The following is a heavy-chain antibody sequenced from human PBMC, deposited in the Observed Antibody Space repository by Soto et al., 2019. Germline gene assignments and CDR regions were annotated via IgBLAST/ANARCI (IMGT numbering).Heavy chain of an antibody. CDR2: ISPGSRYP. J-gene: IGHJ5*02. Sequence: WGSLRLSCASSGFTFIDYYIIWIRQSPGKGLEWLSYISPGSRYPAYADSVKGRFTISRDNARRSLSLQMNSLTVDDTAIYYCVRGGGGGLFDPWGQGSMVTVS. V-gene: IGHV3-11*06. D-gene: IGHD2-15*01. CDR3: VRGGGGGLFDP. CDR1: GFTFIDYY.